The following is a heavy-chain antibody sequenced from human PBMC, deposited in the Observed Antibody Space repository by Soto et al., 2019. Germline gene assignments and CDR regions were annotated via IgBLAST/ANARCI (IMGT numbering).Heavy chain of an antibody. CDR1: GFSLNTVGMS. Sequence: SGPTLVNPTQTLTLTCTFSGFSLNTVGMSVAWIRQPPGKALEWLALIYWDDDRRYSPSLERRLSITKDTSKNQVVLTMTNMDPMDTATYFCALQRGAAAATRFYYGMDAWGQGTTVTVSS. CDR3: ALQRGAAAATRFYYGMDA. D-gene: IGHD6-13*01. CDR2: IYWDDDR. J-gene: IGHJ6*02. V-gene: IGHV2-5*02.